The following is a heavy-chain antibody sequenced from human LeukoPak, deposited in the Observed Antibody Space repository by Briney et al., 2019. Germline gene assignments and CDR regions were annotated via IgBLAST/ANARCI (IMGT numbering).Heavy chain of an antibody. V-gene: IGHV3-23*01. CDR1: GFTFSNYA. Sequence: GGSLRLSCAASGFTFSNYAMSWVRQAPRKGLEWVSAISAGGDSTYYTDSVKGRFTISRDNSKNTLYLQMNNLRAEDTAVYYCAKEATGGPYNWLDPWGQGTLVTVSS. CDR3: AKEATGGPYNWLDP. D-gene: IGHD2-15*01. J-gene: IGHJ5*02. CDR2: ISAGGDST.